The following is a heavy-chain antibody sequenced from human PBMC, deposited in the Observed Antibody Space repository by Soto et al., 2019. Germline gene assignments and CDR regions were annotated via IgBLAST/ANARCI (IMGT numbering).Heavy chain of an antibody. CDR3: ARDGLRYFDWLTPDY. V-gene: IGHV1-18*01. CDR2: ISAYNGNT. J-gene: IGHJ4*02. CDR1: GYTFTSYG. Sequence: GASVKVSCKASGYTFTSYGISWVRQAPGQGLEWMGWISAYNGNTNYAQKLQGRVTMTTDTSTSTAYMELRSLRSDDTAVYYCARDGLRYFDWLTPDYWGQGTLVTVSS. D-gene: IGHD3-9*01.